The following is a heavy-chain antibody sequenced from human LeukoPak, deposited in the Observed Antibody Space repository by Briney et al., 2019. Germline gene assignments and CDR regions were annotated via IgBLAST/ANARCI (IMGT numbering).Heavy chain of an antibody. Sequence: PSETLSLTCSVSAGSFSSDYWSWIRQPPGKGLEWIGYISYSGSTKYNPSLKSRVTISVDTSMKQFSLNLRSVTAADTAVYYCAREDYDISFGMDVWGQGTTVTVSS. CDR1: AGSFSSDY. V-gene: IGHV4-59*01. D-gene: IGHD3-9*01. CDR2: ISYSGST. CDR3: AREDYDISFGMDV. J-gene: IGHJ6*02.